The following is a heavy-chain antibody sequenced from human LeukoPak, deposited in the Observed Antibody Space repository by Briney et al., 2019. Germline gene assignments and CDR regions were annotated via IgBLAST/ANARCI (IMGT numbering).Heavy chain of an antibody. CDR1: GFTFSSYA. CDR3: AKETSYCGSGCYSLPEY. J-gene: IGHJ4*02. V-gene: IGHV3-23*01. D-gene: IGHD2-21*02. CDR2: ISGSGGTT. Sequence: PGGSLRLSCAASGFTFSSYAMGWVRQAPGKGLEWVSVISGSGGTTYYRDSVKGRFTVSRDNSKNTVYLQMNSLGAEDTAVYYCAKETSYCGSGCYSLPEYWGQGDLVTVSS.